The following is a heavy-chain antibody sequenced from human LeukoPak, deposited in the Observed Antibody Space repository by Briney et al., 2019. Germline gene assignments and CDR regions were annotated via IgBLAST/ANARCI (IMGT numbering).Heavy chain of an antibody. Sequence: SETLSLTCAVYGGSFSGYYWSWIRQPPGKGLEWIGYIYYSGSTNYNPSLKSRVTISLDTSKNHFSLKLSSVTAADTAVYYCARGDMTNGVYFDYWGQGTLVTVSS. CDR1: GGSFSGYY. CDR2: IYYSGST. J-gene: IGHJ4*02. CDR3: ARGDMTNGVYFDY. V-gene: IGHV4-59*01. D-gene: IGHD3-10*01.